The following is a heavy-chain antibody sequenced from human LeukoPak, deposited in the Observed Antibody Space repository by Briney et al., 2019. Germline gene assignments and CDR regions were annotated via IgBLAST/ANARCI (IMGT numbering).Heavy chain of an antibody. CDR1: GFTFSDYY. V-gene: IGHV3-11*01. CDR3: ARTVSYYYDSSGYYY. D-gene: IGHD3-22*01. CDR2: ISSSGSSI. J-gene: IGHJ4*02. Sequence: GGSLRLSCAASGFTFSDYYMSWIRQAPGKGLEWVSYISSSGSSIYYADSVKGRFTISRDNAKNSLYLQMNSLRAEDTAVYYCARTVSYYYDSSGYYYWGQGTLVTVSS.